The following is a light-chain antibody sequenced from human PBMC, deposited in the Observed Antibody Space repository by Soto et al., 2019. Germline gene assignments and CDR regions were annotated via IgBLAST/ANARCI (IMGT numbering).Light chain of an antibody. Sequence: QSVLTQPPSAYGTPGQRVTISCSGSSSNIGSNTVNWYQQLPGTAPKLLFFSINQQPSGVPDRFSGSNSGTSASLAISGLQSEDEADYYCAAWDDSLNVVVFGRGTKLTVL. CDR2: SIN. CDR3: AAWDDSLNVVV. CDR1: SSNIGSNT. V-gene: IGLV1-44*01. J-gene: IGLJ2*01.